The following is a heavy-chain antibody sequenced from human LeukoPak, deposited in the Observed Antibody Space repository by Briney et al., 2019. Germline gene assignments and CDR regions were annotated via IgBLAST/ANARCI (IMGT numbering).Heavy chain of an antibody. D-gene: IGHD1-26*01. V-gene: IGHV3-53*01. CDR1: GFTVSSNY. Sequence: GGSLRLSCAASGFTVSSNYMSWVRQAPGKGLEWVSVIYSGGSTYYADSVKGRFTISRHNSKNTLYLQMNSLRAEDTAVYYCAKVRSGSYFFDSNKHNWFDPWGQGTLVTVSS. J-gene: IGHJ5*02. CDR2: IYSGGST. CDR3: AKVRSGSYFFDSNKHNWFDP.